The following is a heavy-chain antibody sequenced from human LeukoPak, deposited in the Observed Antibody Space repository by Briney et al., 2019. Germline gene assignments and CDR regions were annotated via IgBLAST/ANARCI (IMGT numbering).Heavy chain of an antibody. CDR2: ISRDSDIR. CDR3: ARVPVPTSSGPRYSYMDV. D-gene: IGHD3-22*01. V-gene: IGHV3-48*01. CDR1: GFIFGRDS. J-gene: IGHJ6*03. Sequence: GGSLTLSCAASGFIFGRDSMNWVRQAPGRGLEWISYISRDSDIRYYADSVRGRFHISRDNARNMLYLQMNSLRPEDTAVYFCARVPVPTSSGPRYSYMDVWGKGTTVAVS.